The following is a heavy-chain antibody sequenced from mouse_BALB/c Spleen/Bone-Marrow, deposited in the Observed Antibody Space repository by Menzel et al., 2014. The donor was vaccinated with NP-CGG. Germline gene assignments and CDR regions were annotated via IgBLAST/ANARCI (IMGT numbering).Heavy chain of an antibody. J-gene: IGHJ2*01. V-gene: IGHV3-1*02. D-gene: IGHD1-1*01. CDR1: GYSITSGYG. Sequence: DVKLVESGPDLVKPSQSLSLTCTVAGYSITSGYGWHWIRQFPGNKLEWMGYIHYSGSTNYNPSLQSRISITRDTSKNQFFLQLNSVTTEDTATYYCARETTVVADFDYWGQGTTLTVSS. CDR2: IHYSGST. CDR3: ARETTVVADFDY.